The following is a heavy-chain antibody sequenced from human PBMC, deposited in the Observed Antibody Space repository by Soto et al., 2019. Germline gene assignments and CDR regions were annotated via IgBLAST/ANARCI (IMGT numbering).Heavy chain of an antibody. D-gene: IGHD1-26*01. CDR3: ARGGIPPSGYGIAYAMDV. CDR1: GVSISGSRYY. J-gene: IGHJ6*02. CDR2: IYYSGST. Sequence: PSETLSLTCTVSGVSISGSRYYWGWIRQPPGRGLEWIGNIYYSGSTYYTPALKSRVTLSVDTSKNQFSLNLNSVTAADTAVYYCARGGIPPSGYGIAYAMDVWGQGPTVTVSS. V-gene: IGHV4-39*01.